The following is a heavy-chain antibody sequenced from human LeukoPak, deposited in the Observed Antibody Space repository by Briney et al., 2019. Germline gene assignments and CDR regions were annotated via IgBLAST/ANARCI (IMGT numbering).Heavy chain of an antibody. CDR2: ISSSGSTI. Sequence: GGSLRLSCAASGFTFSSYSMMWVRQAPGKGLEWVSYISSSGSTIYYADSVKGRFTISRDNAKNSLYLQMNSLRAEDTAVYYCAREALLWFGEALDYWGQGTLVTVSS. V-gene: IGHV3-48*04. CDR3: AREALLWFGEALDY. CDR1: GFTFSSYS. J-gene: IGHJ4*02. D-gene: IGHD3-10*01.